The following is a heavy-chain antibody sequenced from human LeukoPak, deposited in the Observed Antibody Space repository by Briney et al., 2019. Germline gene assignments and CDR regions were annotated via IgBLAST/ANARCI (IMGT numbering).Heavy chain of an antibody. CDR1: GFSLTTTGVA. CDR3: VHRQTGSTSFDY. Sequence: SGPTLVKPTQTLTLTCSFSGFSLTTTGVAVGWIRQPPGKALEWLALIFWDDDKKYSPSLKSRVTITKDTSNNQVVLIITNVEPVDTATYHCVHRQTGSTSFDYWGQGTLVIVSS. CDR2: IFWDDDK. J-gene: IGHJ4*02. V-gene: IGHV2-5*02. D-gene: IGHD1-1*01.